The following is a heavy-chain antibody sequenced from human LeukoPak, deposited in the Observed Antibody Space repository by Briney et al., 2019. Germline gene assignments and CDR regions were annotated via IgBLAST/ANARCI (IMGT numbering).Heavy chain of an antibody. CDR1: GGSISSYY. J-gene: IGHJ6*03. V-gene: IGHV4-59*01. CDR3: ARTTEGYCRGRSCYSYYYYMDV. D-gene: IGHD2-15*01. CDR2: IYYSGST. Sequence: PSETLSLTCTVSGGSISSYYWSWIRQPPGKGLEWSGYIYYSGSTNYNPSLKSRVTISVDTSKNQFSLKLSSVTAADTAVYYCARTTEGYCRGRSCYSYYYYMDVWGKGTTVTVSS.